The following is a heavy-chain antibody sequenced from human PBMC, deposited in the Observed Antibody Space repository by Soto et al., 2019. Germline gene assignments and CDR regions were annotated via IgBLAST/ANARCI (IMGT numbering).Heavy chain of an antibody. CDR3: ARLVSIGIAD. CDR2: IYYSGST. Sequence: PSETLSLTCTVSGGSISSSSYYWGWIRQPPGKGLEWIGSIYYSGSTYYNPSLKSRVTISVDTSKNQFSLKLSSVTAADTAVYYCARLVSIGIADWGQGTLVTVSS. D-gene: IGHD2-15*01. V-gene: IGHV4-39*01. J-gene: IGHJ4*02. CDR1: GGSISSSSYY.